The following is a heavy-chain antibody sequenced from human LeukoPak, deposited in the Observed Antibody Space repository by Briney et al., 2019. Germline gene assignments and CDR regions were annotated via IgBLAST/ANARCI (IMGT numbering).Heavy chain of an antibody. CDR2: IYTSGST. D-gene: IGHD2-2*01. V-gene: IGHV4-4*07. Sequence: PSETLSLTCTVSGGSISSYYWSWIRQPAGKGLEWIGRIYTSGSTNYNPSLKSRVTISVDKSKNQFSLKLSSVTAADTAVYYCASGTSSWTWFDPWGQGTPVTVSS. J-gene: IGHJ5*02. CDR3: ASGTSSWTWFDP. CDR1: GGSISSYY.